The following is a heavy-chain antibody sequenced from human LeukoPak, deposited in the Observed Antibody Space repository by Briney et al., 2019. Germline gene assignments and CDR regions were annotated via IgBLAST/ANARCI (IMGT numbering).Heavy chain of an antibody. CDR3: ARRTGSGWQTFDY. Sequence: GESLKISCNGSGYXFSNYWICWVRQMPGKGLELMGTIHPGDSNTRYSPSLQGQVTVSADKSISTAYLQWSSLKASDTAMYYCARRTGSGWQTFDYWGQGTLVTVSS. CDR1: GYXFSNYW. J-gene: IGHJ4*02. V-gene: IGHV5-51*01. CDR2: IHPGDSNT. D-gene: IGHD6-19*01.